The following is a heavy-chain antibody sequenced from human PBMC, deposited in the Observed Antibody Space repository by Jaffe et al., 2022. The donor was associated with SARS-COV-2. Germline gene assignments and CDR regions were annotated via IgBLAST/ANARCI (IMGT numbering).Heavy chain of an antibody. CDR1: GGSISSSSYY. D-gene: IGHD3-16*02. J-gene: IGHJ5*02. CDR3: ARHSRYPSRNWFDP. Sequence: QLQLQESGPGLVKPSETLSLTCTVSGGSISSSSYYWGWIRQPPGKGLEWIGSIYYSGSTYYNPSLKSRVTISVDTSKNQFSLKLSSVTAADTAVYYCARHSRYPSRNWFDPWGQGTLVTVSS. V-gene: IGHV4-39*01. CDR2: IYYSGST.